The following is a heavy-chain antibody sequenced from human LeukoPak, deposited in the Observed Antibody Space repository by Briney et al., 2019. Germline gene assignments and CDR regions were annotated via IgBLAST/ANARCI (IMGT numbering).Heavy chain of an antibody. CDR2: IRQDGSEK. Sequence: PGGSLRLSCAASGFTFSSYWMSWVRQAPGKGLEWVANIRQDGSEKYYVDSVKGRFTISRDNAKNSLYLQMNSLRAEDTALYYCARSVLVVRGVIIEAFDYWGQGTLVTVSS. CDR3: ARSVLVVRGVIIEAFDY. V-gene: IGHV3-7*01. J-gene: IGHJ4*02. CDR1: GFTFSSYW. D-gene: IGHD3-10*01.